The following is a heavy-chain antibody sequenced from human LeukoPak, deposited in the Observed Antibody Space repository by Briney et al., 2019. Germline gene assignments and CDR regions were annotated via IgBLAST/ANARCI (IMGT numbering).Heavy chain of an antibody. CDR3: ARGGGITIFGVVISFDY. CDR2: MNPNSGNT. J-gene: IGHJ4*02. CDR1: GYTFTSYD. D-gene: IGHD3-3*01. Sequence: ASVKVSCKASGYTFTSYDINWVRQATGQGLEWMGWMNPNSGNTGYARKFQGRVTMTRNTSISTAYMELSSLRSEDTAVYYCARGGGITIFGVVISFDYWGQGTLVTVSS. V-gene: IGHV1-8*01.